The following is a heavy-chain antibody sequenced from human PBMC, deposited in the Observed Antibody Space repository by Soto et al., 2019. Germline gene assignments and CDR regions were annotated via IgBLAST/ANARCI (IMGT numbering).Heavy chain of an antibody. Sequence: GGSLRLSCVASGFTFSGSAMHWVRQASGKGLEWVGRIRSKPNNYATTYGASVRGRFTISRDDSKNTAYLQMNSLKIEDTAVYYCARWTEAVMDDDFYDLDVWGKGTTVTVSS. D-gene: IGHD2-2*01. CDR1: GFTFSGSA. CDR3: ARWTEAVMDDDFYDLDV. V-gene: IGHV3-73*01. J-gene: IGHJ6*03. CDR2: IRSKPNNYAT.